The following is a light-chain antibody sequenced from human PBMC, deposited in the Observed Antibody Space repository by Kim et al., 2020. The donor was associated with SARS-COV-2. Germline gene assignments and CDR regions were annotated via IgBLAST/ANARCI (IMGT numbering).Light chain of an antibody. CDR2: EAS. CDR1: QDIFDC. V-gene: IGKV1-12*01. Sequence: DIQMTQSRSSMSASVGDRVTITCRASQDIFDCVAWYQQEPGKAPKPLISEASTLQSGVPSRFSGSGSGTDFTLTISSLQPEDFATYFCLQTCVFPTHFGGGTKVDIK. J-gene: IGKJ4*01. CDR3: LQTCVFPTH.